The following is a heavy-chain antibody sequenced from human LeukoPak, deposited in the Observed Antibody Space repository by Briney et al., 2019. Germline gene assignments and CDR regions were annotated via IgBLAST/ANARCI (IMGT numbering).Heavy chain of an antibody. CDR1: GYTFTDYA. V-gene: IGHV1-2*02. D-gene: IGHD3-22*01. J-gene: IGHJ4*02. CDR2: INPNSGGT. Sequence: GASVKVSCKASGYTFTDYALHWVRQAPGQGLEWMGWINPNSGGTNYAQKFQGRVTMTRDTSISTAYMELSRLRSDDTAVYYCAREDYYDSSGYYYYWGQGTLVTVSS. CDR3: AREDYYDSSGYYYY.